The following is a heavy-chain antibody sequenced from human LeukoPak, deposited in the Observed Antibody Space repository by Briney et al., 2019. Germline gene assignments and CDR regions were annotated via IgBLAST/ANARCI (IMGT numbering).Heavy chain of an antibody. CDR3: ARSLLWALDY. CDR2: ISSTSSTI. D-gene: IGHD1-26*01. CDR1: GFTFSSCS. V-gene: IGHV3-48*01. Sequence: PGGSLRLSCAGSGFTFSSCSMNWVRQAPGKGLEWISYISSTSSTIYYAYSVKGRFTISRDNAKNSLYLQMNSLRAEDTAVYYCARSLLWALDYWGQGTLVTVSS. J-gene: IGHJ4*02.